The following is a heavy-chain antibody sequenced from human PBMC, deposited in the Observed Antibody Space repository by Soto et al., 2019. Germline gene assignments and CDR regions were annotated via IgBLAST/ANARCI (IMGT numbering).Heavy chain of an antibody. CDR2: ISSNGGST. V-gene: IGHV3-64D*09. J-gene: IGHJ2*01. CDR1: GFTFSSYA. Sequence: GGSLRLSCSASGFTFSSYAMHWVRQAPGKGLEYVSAISSNGGSTYYADSVKGRFTISRDNSKNTLYLQMSSLRAEDMAVYYCVKDGTKTGAQDWYFDLWGRGTLVTVSS. CDR3: VKDGTKTGAQDWYFDL. D-gene: IGHD1-1*01.